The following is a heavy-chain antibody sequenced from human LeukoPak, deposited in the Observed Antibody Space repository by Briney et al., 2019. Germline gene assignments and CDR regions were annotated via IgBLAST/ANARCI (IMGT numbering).Heavy chain of an antibody. CDR2: INHSGST. V-gene: IGHV4-34*01. Sequence: SETLSLTCAVYGGSFSGYYWSWIRQPPGKGLEWIGEINHSGSTNYNPSLKSRVTISVDTSKNQFSLKLSSVTAADTGVYYCARAHMYYDYIWGSYRRYYFDYWGQGTLVTVSS. D-gene: IGHD3-16*02. CDR1: GGSFSGYY. CDR3: ARAHMYYDYIWGSYRRYYFDY. J-gene: IGHJ4*02.